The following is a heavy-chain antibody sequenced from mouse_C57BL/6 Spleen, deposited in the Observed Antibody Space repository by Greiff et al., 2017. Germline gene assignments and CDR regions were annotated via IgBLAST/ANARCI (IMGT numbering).Heavy chain of an antibody. CDR3: ARWCSNYYFDY. Sequence: QVQLQQPGAELVMPGASVKLSCKASGYTFTSYWMHWVKQRPGQGLEWIGEIDPSDSYTNYNQKFKGKSTLTVDKSSSTAYMQLSSLTSEDSAVYYGARWCSNYYFDYWGQGTTLTVSS. D-gene: IGHD2-5*01. CDR1: GYTFTSYW. V-gene: IGHV1-69*01. J-gene: IGHJ2*01. CDR2: IDPSDSYT.